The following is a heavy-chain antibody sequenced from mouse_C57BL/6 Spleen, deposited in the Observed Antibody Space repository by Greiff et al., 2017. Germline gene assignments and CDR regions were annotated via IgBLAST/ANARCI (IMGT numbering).Heavy chain of an antibody. CDR2: ISDGGSYT. CDR3: AREVVVATDYWYFDV. CDR1: GFTFSSYA. D-gene: IGHD1-1*01. Sequence: EVKLVESGGGLVKPGGSLKLSCAASGFTFSSYAMSWVRQTPEKRLEWVATISDGGSYTYYPDNVKGRFTISRDNAKNNLYLQMSHLKSEDTAMYYCAREVVVATDYWYFDVWGTGTTVTVSS. V-gene: IGHV5-4*01. J-gene: IGHJ1*03.